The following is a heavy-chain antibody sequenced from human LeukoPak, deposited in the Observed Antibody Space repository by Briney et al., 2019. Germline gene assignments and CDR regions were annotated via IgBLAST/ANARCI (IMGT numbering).Heavy chain of an antibody. V-gene: IGHV6-1*01. CDR3: AREGTTVTNWYYYMDV. J-gene: IGHJ6*03. CDR2: TYYRSKWYN. CDR1: GDSVSSNSAA. D-gene: IGHD4-17*01. Sequence: PSQTLSLTCAISGDSVSSNSAAWNWIRQSPSRGLEWLRRTYYRSKWYNDYAVSVKSRITINPDTSKNQFSLQLNSVTPEDTAVYYCAREGTTVTNWYYYMDVWGKGTTVTVSS.